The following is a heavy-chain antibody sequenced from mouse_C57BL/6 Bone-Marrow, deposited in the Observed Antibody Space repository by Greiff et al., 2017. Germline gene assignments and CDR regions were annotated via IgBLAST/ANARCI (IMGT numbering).Heavy chain of an antibody. V-gene: IGHV1-82*01. J-gene: IGHJ3*01. Sequence: VKLMESGPELVKPGASVKISCKASGYAFSSSWMNWVKQRPGKGLEWIGRIYPGDGDTNYNGKFKGKATLTADKSSSTAYMQLSSLTSEDSAVYFCGDGFSWFAYWGQGTLVTVSA. D-gene: IGHD2-3*01. CDR3: GDGFSWFAY. CDR1: GYAFSSSW. CDR2: IYPGDGDT.